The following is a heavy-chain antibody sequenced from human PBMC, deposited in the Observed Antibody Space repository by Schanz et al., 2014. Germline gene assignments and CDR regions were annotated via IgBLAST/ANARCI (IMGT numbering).Heavy chain of an antibody. CDR1: GGSISSGGSS. J-gene: IGHJ5*01. D-gene: IGHD4-17*01. CDR3: ARSPGDFPGWFDS. CDR2: IYHSGST. Sequence: QLQLQESGSGLVKPSQTLSLTCGVSGGSISSGGSSWNWIRLPPGKGLEWIGYIYHSGSTYYNPSLRSRVTISVARSKNQFSLILTSVTAADTAVYYCARSPGDFPGWFDSWGQGTLVTVSS. V-gene: IGHV4-30-2*01.